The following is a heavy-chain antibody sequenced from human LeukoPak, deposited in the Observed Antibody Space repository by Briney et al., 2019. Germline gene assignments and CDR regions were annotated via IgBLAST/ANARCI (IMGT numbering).Heavy chain of an antibody. CDR3: ASSYWATIRHWDFDY. Sequence: ASVKVSCKVSGYTLTELSMHWVRQAPGKGLEWMGGFDPEDGETIYAQKFQGRVTMTEDTSTDTAYMELSSLRSEDTAVYYCASSYWATIRHWDFDYWGQGTLVTVSS. CDR1: GYTLTELS. D-gene: IGHD5-24*01. V-gene: IGHV1-24*01. CDR2: FDPEDGET. J-gene: IGHJ4*02.